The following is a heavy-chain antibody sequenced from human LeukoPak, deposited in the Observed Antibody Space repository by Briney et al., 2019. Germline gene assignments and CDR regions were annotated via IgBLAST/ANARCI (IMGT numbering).Heavy chain of an antibody. CDR2: ISSSGSTI. CDR3: ARDRSLNLHLFDP. J-gene: IGHJ5*02. V-gene: IGHV3-48*03. Sequence: GGSLRLSCAASGFTFSSYEMNWVRQAPGKGLEWVSYISSSGSTIYYADSVKGRFTISRDNAKNSLYLQMNSLRAEDTAVYYCARDRSLNLHLFDPWGQGTLVTVSS. CDR1: GFTFSSYE. D-gene: IGHD3-10*01.